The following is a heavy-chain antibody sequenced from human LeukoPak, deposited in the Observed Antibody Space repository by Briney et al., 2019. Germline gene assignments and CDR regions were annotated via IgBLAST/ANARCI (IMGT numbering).Heavy chain of an antibody. CDR2: INTDGSST. J-gene: IGHJ5*02. CDR3: TRGGGSGWS. V-gene: IGHV3-74*01. D-gene: IGHD6-19*01. CDR1: GFTFSSYW. Sequence: GGSLRLSCAASGFTFSSYWMHWVRQAPGKGLVWVSRINTDGSSTDYADSVKGRFTISRDNAKNTLSLQMNSLRAEDTAVYYCTRGGGSGWSWGQGTLVTVSS.